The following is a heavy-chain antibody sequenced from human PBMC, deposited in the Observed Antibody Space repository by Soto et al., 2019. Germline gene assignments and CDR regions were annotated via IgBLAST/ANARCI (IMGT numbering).Heavy chain of an antibody. V-gene: IGHV3-23*01. Sequence: GGSLRLSCAASGFTFSSYAMSWVRQAPGKGLEWVSAISGSGGSTYYADSVKGRFTISRDNSKNTLYLQMNSLRAEDTAVYYCAKDPGPSTIRFWSGEVGYWGQGTLVTVSS. CDR1: GFTFSSYA. CDR3: AKDPGPSTIRFWSGEVGY. J-gene: IGHJ4*02. CDR2: ISGSGGST. D-gene: IGHD3-3*01.